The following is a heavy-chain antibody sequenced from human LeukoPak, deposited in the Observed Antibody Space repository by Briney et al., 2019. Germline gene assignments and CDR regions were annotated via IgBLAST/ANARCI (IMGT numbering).Heavy chain of an antibody. CDR3: AASSSRYYYYMDV. CDR1: GYTFTGYY. D-gene: IGHD6-13*01. Sequence: ASVKVSCKASGYTFTGYYMHWVRQAPGQGLEWMGIINPSGGSTSYAQKFQGRVTMTRDMSTSTVYMELSSLRSEDTAVYYCAASSSRYYYYMDVWGKGTTVTVSS. J-gene: IGHJ6*03. V-gene: IGHV1-46*01. CDR2: INPSGGST.